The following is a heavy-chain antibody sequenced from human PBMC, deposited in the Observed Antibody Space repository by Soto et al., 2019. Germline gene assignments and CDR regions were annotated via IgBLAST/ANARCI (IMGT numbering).Heavy chain of an antibody. Sequence: SETLSLTWTVSGGSISNFYWSWIRQPPGKGLEWIGCIYYSGSTNYNPSLKSRVTISVDTSKNQFPLKLSSVTAADTAVYYCARTWYYYMDVWGKGTTVTVSS. CDR3: ARTWYYYMDV. CDR2: IYYSGST. CDR1: GGSISNFY. V-gene: IGHV4-59*01. J-gene: IGHJ6*03.